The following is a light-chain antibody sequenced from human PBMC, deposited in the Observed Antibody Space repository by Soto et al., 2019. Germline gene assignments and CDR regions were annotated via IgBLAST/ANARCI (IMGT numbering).Light chain of an antibody. V-gene: IGKV3-20*01. CDR3: QQYGRSPTYT. Sequence: EIVLTQSPGTLSLSPGERATLSCRASQSVSSSYLAWYQQKPGQAPRLLIYGASSRATGIPDRFSGSGSGTDFTLTISRLEPEDFAVYYCQQYGRSPTYTFGQGTKLELK. CDR1: QSVSSSY. J-gene: IGKJ2*01. CDR2: GAS.